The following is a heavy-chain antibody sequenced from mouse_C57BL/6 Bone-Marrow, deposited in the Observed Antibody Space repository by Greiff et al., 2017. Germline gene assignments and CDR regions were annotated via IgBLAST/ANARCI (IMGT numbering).Heavy chain of an antibody. Sequence: EVKVVESGGGLVQPGGSLSLSCAASGFTFTDYYMSWVRQPPGKALEWLGFIRNKANGYTTEYSASVKGRFTISRDNSQSILYLQMNALRAEDSATYYCARGYYDIRRGFYYAMDYWGQGTAVTVSS. CDR2: IRNKANGYTT. J-gene: IGHJ4*01. V-gene: IGHV7-3*01. CDR1: GFTFTDYY. CDR3: ARGYYDIRRGFYYAMDY. D-gene: IGHD2-4*01.